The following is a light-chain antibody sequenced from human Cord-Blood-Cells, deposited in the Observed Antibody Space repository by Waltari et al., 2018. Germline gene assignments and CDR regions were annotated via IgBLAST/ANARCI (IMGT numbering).Light chain of an antibody. CDR1: SSDVGGYNL. CDR3: CSYAGSSTWV. J-gene: IGLJ2*01. CDR2: EGS. Sequence: SALTQPAHVSGSPGRSSNIPCNGTSSDVGGYNLVSWYQQHPGQAPKLMIYEGSKRPSGVSNRFSGSKSGNTASLTISGLQAEDEADYYCCSYAGSSTWVFGGGTKLTVL. V-gene: IGLV2-23*01.